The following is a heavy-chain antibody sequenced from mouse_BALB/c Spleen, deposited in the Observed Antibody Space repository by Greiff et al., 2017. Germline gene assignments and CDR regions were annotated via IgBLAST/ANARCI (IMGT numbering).Heavy chain of an antibody. D-gene: IGHD2-10*02. CDR2: ISDGGSYT. Sequence: EVKVVESGGGLVKPGGSLKLSCAASGFTFSDYYMYWVRQTPEKRLEWVATISDGGSYTNYPDSVKGRFTISRDNAKNNLYMQMARLKSEDTAMYYCARKYDHAGFAYWGQGTLVTVSA. CDR3: ARKYDHAGFAY. CDR1: GFTFSDYY. J-gene: IGHJ3*01. V-gene: IGHV5-4*02.